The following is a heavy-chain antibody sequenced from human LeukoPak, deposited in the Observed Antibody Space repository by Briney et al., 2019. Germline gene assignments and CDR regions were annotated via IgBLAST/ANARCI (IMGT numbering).Heavy chain of an antibody. V-gene: IGHV3-20*04. Sequence: PGGSLRLSCAASGFTFDDYGMSWVRQAPGKGLEWVSGINWNGGSTGYADSVEGRFTIPRDNAKNSLYLQMNSLRAEDTALYYCARDRIAARPRGDYYYMDVWGKGTTVTVSS. CDR3: ARDRIAARPRGDYYYMDV. J-gene: IGHJ6*03. D-gene: IGHD6-6*01. CDR1: GFTFDDYG. CDR2: INWNGGST.